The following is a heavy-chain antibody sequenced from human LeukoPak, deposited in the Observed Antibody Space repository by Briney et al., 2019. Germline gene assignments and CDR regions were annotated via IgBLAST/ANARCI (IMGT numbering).Heavy chain of an antibody. CDR3: AKDLGGCGSTVCSYYMDV. CDR2: ISSSSSYI. Sequence: PGGSLRLSCAASGFTFSTYSMNWVRQAPGKGLEWVSSISSSSSYIYYADSVKGRFTISRDNAKNSLYLQMNSLRAEDTAVYYCAKDLGGCGSTVCSYYMDVWGKGTTVTVSS. J-gene: IGHJ6*03. D-gene: IGHD2-2*01. CDR1: GFTFSTYS. V-gene: IGHV3-21*01.